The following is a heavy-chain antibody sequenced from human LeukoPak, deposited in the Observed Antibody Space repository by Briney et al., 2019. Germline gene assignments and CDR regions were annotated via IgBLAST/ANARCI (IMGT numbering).Heavy chain of an antibody. CDR1: GFTFGDYT. J-gene: IGHJ4*02. Sequence: GGSPRLSCAASGFTFGDYTMHWVRLVPGKGLEWVSGISWNRAGTAYADSVKGRFTISRENAKNSLYLEMNSLRPEDTALYYCAKDIRAPTHRVAAGFDYRGQGTPVTVSS. CDR2: ISWNRAGT. D-gene: IGHD6-13*01. CDR3: AKDIRAPTHRVAAGFDY. V-gene: IGHV3-9*01.